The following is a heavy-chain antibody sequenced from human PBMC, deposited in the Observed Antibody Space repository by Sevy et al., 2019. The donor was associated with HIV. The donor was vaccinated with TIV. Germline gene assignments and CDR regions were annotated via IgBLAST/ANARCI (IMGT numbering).Heavy chain of an antibody. V-gene: IGHV4-59*01. CDR3: ARDSTPRPRVLAY. CDR2: IYFTGNT. D-gene: IGHD6-6*01. CDR1: GGSISSYF. Sequence: SETLSLTCSVSGGSISSYFWTWVRQSPGKGLEWIGNIYFTGNTDYSPSPKSRVTLSLDTSKSQFSLTLKSVTAADTAISFCARDSTPRPRVLAYWGKGTLVTVSS. J-gene: IGHJ4*02.